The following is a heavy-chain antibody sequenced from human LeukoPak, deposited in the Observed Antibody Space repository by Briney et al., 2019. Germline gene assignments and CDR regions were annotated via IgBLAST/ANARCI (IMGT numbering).Heavy chain of an antibody. Sequence: GGSLRLSCAASGFTFSSYAMSWVRQAPGKGLEWVSAISGSGGSTYYADSVKGRFTISRDNSKNTLYLQMNSLRAEDTAVYYCAKARSPYCSSTSCCFQHWGQGTLVTVSS. J-gene: IGHJ1*01. V-gene: IGHV3-23*01. CDR3: AKARSPYCSSTSCCFQH. CDR2: ISGSGGST. CDR1: GFTFSSYA. D-gene: IGHD2-2*01.